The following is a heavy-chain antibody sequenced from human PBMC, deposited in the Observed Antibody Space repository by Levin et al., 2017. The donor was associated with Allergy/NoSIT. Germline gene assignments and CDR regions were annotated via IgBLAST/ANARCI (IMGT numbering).Heavy chain of an antibody. V-gene: IGHV4-34*01. J-gene: IGHJ6*03. CDR2: INHSGST. Sequence: SETLSLTCAVYGGSFSGYYWSWIRQPPGKGLEWIGEINHSGSTNYNPSLKSRVTISVDTSKNQFSLKLSSVTAADTAVYYCARGTYCSGGSCREGYYYYYMDVWGKGTTVTVSS. CDR1: GGSFSGYY. CDR3: ARGTYCSGGSCREGYYYYYMDV. D-gene: IGHD2-15*01.